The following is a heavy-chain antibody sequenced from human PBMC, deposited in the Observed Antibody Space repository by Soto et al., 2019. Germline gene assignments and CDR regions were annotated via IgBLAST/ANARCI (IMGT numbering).Heavy chain of an antibody. D-gene: IGHD2-8*01. CDR1: GGTSSTNS. Sequence: QVQLVQSGAEVKKPGSSVKVSCKASGGTSSTNSFSWVRQAPGQRLEWMGGIIPIFGTVRYAQKFQGRVTITAVDSTNTAYMELRSLRSEDTAIYYCARVLKYTNTVPDIYYFDSWGQGTLVPVSS. V-gene: IGHV1-69*01. J-gene: IGHJ4*02. CDR2: IIPIFGTV. CDR3: ARVLKYTNTVPDIYYFDS.